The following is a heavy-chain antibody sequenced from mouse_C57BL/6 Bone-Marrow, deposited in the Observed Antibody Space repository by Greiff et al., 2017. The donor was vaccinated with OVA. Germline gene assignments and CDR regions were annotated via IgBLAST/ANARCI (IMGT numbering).Heavy chain of an antibody. J-gene: IGHJ3*01. D-gene: IGHD2-5*01. Sequence: QVQLQQSGAELAKPGASVKLSCKASGYTFTSYWMHWVKQRPGQGLEWIGYINPSSGYTKYNQKFKDKATLTADKSSITAYMQLSSLTYDDSAVYYCARSGSNYVPWFAYWGQGTLVTVSA. V-gene: IGHV1-7*01. CDR3: ARSGSNYVPWFAY. CDR2: INPSSGYT. CDR1: GYTFTSYW.